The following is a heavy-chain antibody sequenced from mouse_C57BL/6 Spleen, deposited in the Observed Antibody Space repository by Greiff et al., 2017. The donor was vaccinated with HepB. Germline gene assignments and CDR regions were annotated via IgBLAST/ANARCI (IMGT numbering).Heavy chain of an antibody. CDR2: INYDGSST. D-gene: IGHD2-12*01. CDR3: ARDPYSLYWYFDV. J-gene: IGHJ1*03. CDR1: GFTFSDYY. V-gene: IGHV5-16*01. Sequence: EVKVVESEGGLVQPGSSMKLSCTASGFTFSDYYMAWVRQVPEKGLEWVANINYDGSSTYYLDSLKSRFIISRDNAKNILYLQMSSLKSEDTATYYCARDPYSLYWYFDVWGTGTTVTVSS.